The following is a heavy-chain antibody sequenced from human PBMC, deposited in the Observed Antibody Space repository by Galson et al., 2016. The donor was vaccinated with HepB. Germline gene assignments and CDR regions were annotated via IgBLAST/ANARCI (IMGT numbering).Heavy chain of an antibody. V-gene: IGHV4-4*01. CDR2: IFPSGNI. CDR1: GDSISSGYW. J-gene: IGHJ5*01. D-gene: IGHD3-16*01. Sequence: ETLSLTCTVSGDSISSGYWWTWIRQAPGEGLDWIGEIFPSGNINYKSSLAGRISISIDRSLNQLSLLVTSVTAADTAVYGCAAGRGTAGGVTLDSWGQGTLVTVSS. CDR3: AAGRGTAGGVTLDS.